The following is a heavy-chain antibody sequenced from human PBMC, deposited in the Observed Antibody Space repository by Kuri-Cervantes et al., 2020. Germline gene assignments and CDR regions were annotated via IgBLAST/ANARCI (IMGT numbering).Heavy chain of an antibody. Sequence: SETLSLTCTVSGGSISSYYWSWIRQPPGKGLEWIGCIYYSGSTNYNPSLKSRVTISVDTSKNQISLRLTSVTAADTAIYYCARTRNSGYFDYWGQGAPVTVSS. V-gene: IGHV4-59*01. J-gene: IGHJ4*02. CDR2: IYYSGST. CDR1: GGSISSYY. D-gene: IGHD1-7*01. CDR3: ARTRNSGYFDY.